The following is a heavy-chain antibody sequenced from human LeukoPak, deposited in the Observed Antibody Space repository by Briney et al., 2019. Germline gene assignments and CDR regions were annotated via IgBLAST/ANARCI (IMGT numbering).Heavy chain of an antibody. CDR3: ARGAGYCSGGSCYSDDAFDI. V-gene: IGHV3-53*01. D-gene: IGHD2-15*01. CDR2: IYSGGST. Sequence: SGGSLRLSCAASGFTVSSNYMSGVRQAPGKGLEWVSVIYSGGSTYYADSVKGRFTISRDNSKNTLYLQMNSLRAEDTAVYYCARGAGYCSGGSCYSDDAFDIWGQGTMVTVSS. CDR1: GFTVSSNY. J-gene: IGHJ3*02.